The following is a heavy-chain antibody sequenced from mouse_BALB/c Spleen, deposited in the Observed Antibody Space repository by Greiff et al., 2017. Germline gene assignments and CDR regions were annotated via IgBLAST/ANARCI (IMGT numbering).Heavy chain of an antibody. V-gene: IGHV5-4*02. CDR3: ARDRGWDVGAMDY. CDR2: ISDGGSYT. CDR1: GFTFSDYY. D-gene: IGHD4-1*01. Sequence: EVMLVESGGGLVKPGGSLKLSCAASGFTFSDYYMYWVRQTPEKRLEWVATISDGGSYTYYPDSVKGRFTISRDNAKNNLYLQMSSLKSEDTAMYYCARDRGWDVGAMDYWGQGTSVTVSS. J-gene: IGHJ4*01.